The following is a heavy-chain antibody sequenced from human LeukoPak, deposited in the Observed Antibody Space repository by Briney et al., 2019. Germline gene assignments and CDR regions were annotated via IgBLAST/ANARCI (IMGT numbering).Heavy chain of an antibody. V-gene: IGHV5-51*01. CDR3: AGPTISGWSHDAFDI. D-gene: IGHD6-19*01. CDR2: IYPGDSDT. Sequence: PGESLKISCKGSGYSFTSYWIGWVRQKPGKGLEWMAIIYPGDSDTRYSPSFQGQVTISADKSISTAYLQWSSLKASDTAMYYCAGPTISGWSHDAFDIWGQGTMVTVSS. CDR1: GYSFTSYW. J-gene: IGHJ3*02.